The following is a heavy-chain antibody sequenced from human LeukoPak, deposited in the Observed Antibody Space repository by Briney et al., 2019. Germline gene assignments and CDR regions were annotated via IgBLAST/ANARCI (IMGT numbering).Heavy chain of an antibody. CDR2: INPSGGST. J-gene: IGHJ4*02. Sequence: ASVKVSCKASGYTFTSYYMHWVRQAPGQGLEWMGIINPSGGSTSYAQKFQGRVTMTRDTSTSTVYMELSSLRSEDTAVYYCARDVGIAVAGKGPGRYYFDYWGQGTLVTVSS. D-gene: IGHD6-19*01. CDR3: ARDVGIAVAGKGPGRYYFDY. CDR1: GYTFTSYY. V-gene: IGHV1-46*01.